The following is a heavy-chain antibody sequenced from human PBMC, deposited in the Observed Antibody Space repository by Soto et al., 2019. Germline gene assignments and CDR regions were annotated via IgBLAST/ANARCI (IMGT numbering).Heavy chain of an antibody. V-gene: IGHV4-31*03. Sequence: QVQLQESGPGLVRPSQTLSLSCTVSGGSISNSANHWSWIRQHPGEGLEWIGYIYYSGGTYYGPSPKGGVTISLDASKNQFSLTLSSVTAADTAVYYCAKGVRGVPNWFDPWGQGTLVTVAS. D-gene: IGHD3-10*01. CDR1: GGSISNSANH. CDR2: IYYSGGT. CDR3: AKGVRGVPNWFDP. J-gene: IGHJ5*02.